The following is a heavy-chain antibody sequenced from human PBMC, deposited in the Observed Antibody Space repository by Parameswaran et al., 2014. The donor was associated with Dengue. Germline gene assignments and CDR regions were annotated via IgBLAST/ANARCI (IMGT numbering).Heavy chain of an antibody. Sequence: WVRQAPGQRLEWIGWIVVGSGNTNYAQKFQERVTITRDMSTSTAYMELSSLRSEDTAVYYCAAASAVDYSNYYYGMDVWGQGTTVTVSS. D-gene: IGHD4-11*01. CDR3: AAASAVDYSNYYYGMDV. J-gene: IGHJ6*02. CDR2: IVVGSGNT. V-gene: IGHV1-58*01.